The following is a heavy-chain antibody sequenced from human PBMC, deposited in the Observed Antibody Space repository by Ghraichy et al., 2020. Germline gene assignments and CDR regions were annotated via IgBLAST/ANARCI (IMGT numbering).Heavy chain of an antibody. V-gene: IGHV4-39*07. D-gene: IGHD6-13*01. J-gene: IGHJ4*02. CDR3: ARVARIAAAAPDY. Sequence: SQTLSLTCTVSGGSISSSSYYWGWIRQPPGKGLEWIGSIYYSGSTYYNPSLKSRVTISVDTSKNQFSLKLSSVTAADTAVYYCARVARIAAAAPDYWGQGTLVTVSS. CDR2: IYYSGST. CDR1: GGSISSSSYY.